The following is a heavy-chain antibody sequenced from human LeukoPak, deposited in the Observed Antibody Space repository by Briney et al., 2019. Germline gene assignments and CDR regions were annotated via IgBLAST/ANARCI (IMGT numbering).Heavy chain of an antibody. D-gene: IGHD4-23*01. CDR2: IYISGNT. CDR3: ARNSGDY. Sequence: SETVSLTCSVSGVSVSDAYWSWMRQPAGKGLEWIGRIYISGNTNSNPSLKSRVTMSLDASKNQFSLELRSVTAADTAVYYCARNSGDYWGQGNLVTVSS. V-gene: IGHV4-4*07. J-gene: IGHJ4*02. CDR1: GVSVSDAY.